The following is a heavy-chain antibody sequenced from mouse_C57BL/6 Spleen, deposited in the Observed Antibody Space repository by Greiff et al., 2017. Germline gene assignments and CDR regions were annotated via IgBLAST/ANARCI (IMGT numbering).Heavy chain of an antibody. V-gene: IGHV2-9-1*01. CDR1: GFSLTSYA. D-gene: IGHD2-5*01. Sequence: QVQLKESGPGLVAPSQSLSITCTVSGFSLTSYAISWVRQPPGTGLEWLGVIWTGGGTNYNSALKSRLSLSKDNSKSQVFLKMNSLQTDDTARDYCARYSNYEGYYAMDYWGQGTSGTVSS. J-gene: IGHJ4*01. CDR2: IWTGGGT. CDR3: ARYSNYEGYYAMDY.